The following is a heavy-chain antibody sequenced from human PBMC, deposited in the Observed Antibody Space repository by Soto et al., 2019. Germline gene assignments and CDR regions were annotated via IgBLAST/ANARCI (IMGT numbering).Heavy chain of an antibody. J-gene: IGHJ6*01. CDR3: AREAPDYNLSPGMDV. CDR2: ISYDGSTK. V-gene: IGHV3-30-3*01. Sequence: QVQVVESGGGVVQPGRSLRLSCAASGFTFSSYAMHWVRQAPGKGLEWVAVISYDGSTKYYADSVKGRFTISRDNSKNTRDLQMNSLRAEDTAVYYCAREAPDYNLSPGMDVW. CDR1: GFTFSSYA. D-gene: IGHD4-4*01.